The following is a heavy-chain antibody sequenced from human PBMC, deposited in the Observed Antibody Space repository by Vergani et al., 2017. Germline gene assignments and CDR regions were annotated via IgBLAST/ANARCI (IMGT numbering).Heavy chain of an antibody. Sequence: EVQLLESGGGLVQPGGSLRLSCEASGFTFDDFAMHWVRQVPGKRLEWVSLITWDGGTVYYADSVKGRFVISRDNNKNSLFLQMNDLKPEDSALYYCAKDKTGSNWHYFDSWGQGTLVTVTS. CDR3: AKDKTGSNWHYFDS. CDR2: ITWDGGTV. CDR1: GFTFDDFA. D-gene: IGHD4-11*01. V-gene: IGHV3-43D*03. J-gene: IGHJ4*02.